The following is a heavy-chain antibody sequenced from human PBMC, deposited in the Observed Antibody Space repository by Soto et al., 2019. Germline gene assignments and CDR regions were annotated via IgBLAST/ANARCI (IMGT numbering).Heavy chain of an antibody. CDR2: TYNSEIT. CDR1: GDSISSGGYF. CDR3: ARGAYSGYVAMEY. Sequence: QVQLQESGPGLVKPSQTLSLTCTVSGDSISSGGYFWTWIRQHPGKGLEWIGKTYNSEITYSNPSPQSRVIILVDTSKNHFSLKLSSVTAADTAVYYCARGAYSGYVAMEYWGQGTRVTVSS. V-gene: IGHV4-31*03. J-gene: IGHJ4*02. D-gene: IGHD5-12*01.